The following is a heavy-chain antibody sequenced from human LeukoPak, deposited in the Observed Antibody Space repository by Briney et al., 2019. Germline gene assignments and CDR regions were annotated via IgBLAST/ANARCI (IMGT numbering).Heavy chain of an antibody. CDR2: VHLSGRT. J-gene: IGHJ4*02. CDR1: GGSISSTNW. V-gene: IGHV4-4*02. Sequence: SGTLSLTCGVSGGSISSTNWWTWVRQPPGEGLEWIGEVHLSGRTNYNPSLESRVTMSVDMSENHISLKLTSVTAADTAVYYCAREGGPYRPLDYSGQGTLVNVSS. CDR3: AREGGPYRPLDY.